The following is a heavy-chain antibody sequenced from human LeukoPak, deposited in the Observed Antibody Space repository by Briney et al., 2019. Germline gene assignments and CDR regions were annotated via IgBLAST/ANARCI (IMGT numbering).Heavy chain of an antibody. Sequence: SETLSLTCAVYGGSFSGYYWSWIRQPPGKGLEWIGEINHSGSTNYNPSLKSRVTMSVDTSKNQFSLKLSSVTAADTAVYYCARGGYEYYYMDVWGKGTTVTVSS. CDR3: ARGGYEYYYMDV. CDR2: INHSGST. CDR1: GGSFSGYY. J-gene: IGHJ6*03. D-gene: IGHD5-18*01. V-gene: IGHV4-34*01.